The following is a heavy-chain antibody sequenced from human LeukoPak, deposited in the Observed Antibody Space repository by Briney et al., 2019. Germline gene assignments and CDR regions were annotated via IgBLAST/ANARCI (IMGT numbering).Heavy chain of an antibody. CDR2: VNWNGGGT. Sequence: GGSLRLSCAATGFTFKDYGMHWVRQPPGKGLEWVSSVNWNGGGTDYADSVKGRFTISRDNAKNSLYLQLSSLRPEDTALYYCAKHMRATNTYSFFGLDVWGQGTTVTVSS. V-gene: IGHV3-9*01. D-gene: IGHD1-26*01. J-gene: IGHJ6*02. CDR3: AKHMRATNTYSFFGLDV. CDR1: GFTFKDYG.